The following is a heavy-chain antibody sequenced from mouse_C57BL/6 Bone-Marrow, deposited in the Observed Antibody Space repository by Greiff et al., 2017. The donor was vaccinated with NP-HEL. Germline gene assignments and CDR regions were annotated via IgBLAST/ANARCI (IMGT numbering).Heavy chain of an antibody. D-gene: IGHD4-1*01. J-gene: IGHJ3*01. Sequence: VKLQQPGAELVRPGTSVKLSCKASGYTFTSYWMHWVKQRPGQGLEWIGVIDPSDSYTNYNQKFKGKATLTVDTSSSTAYMQLSSLTSEDSAVYDCARDWDDFAYWGQGTLVTVSA. CDR3: ARDWDDFAY. CDR1: GYTFTSYW. V-gene: IGHV1-59*01. CDR2: IDPSDSYT.